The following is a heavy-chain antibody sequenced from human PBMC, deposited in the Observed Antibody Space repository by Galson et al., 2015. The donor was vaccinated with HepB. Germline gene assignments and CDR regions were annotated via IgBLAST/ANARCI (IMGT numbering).Heavy chain of an antibody. CDR3: EPLVSGGLFSYHLQRKNNWFDP. Sequence: SLRLSCAASGFTFSDYGMHWVRQASGKGLEWVGRIRSKANSYATAYAASVKGRFTISRDDSKNTAYLQMNSLKIEDTAVYYKEPLVSGGLFSYHLQRKNNWFDPWGQGTLVTVSS. J-gene: IGHJ5*02. CDR2: IRSKANSYAT. D-gene: IGHD3-16*01. V-gene: IGHV3-73*01. CDR1: GFTFSDYG.